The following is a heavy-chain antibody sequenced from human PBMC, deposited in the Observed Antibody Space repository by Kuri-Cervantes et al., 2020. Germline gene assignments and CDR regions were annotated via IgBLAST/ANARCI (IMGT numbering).Heavy chain of an antibody. D-gene: IGHD2-2*01. V-gene: IGHV3-23*01. CDR3: ARGPAAAKAYYYMDV. CDR2: ISGSGSSI. CDR1: GFTFRNYG. J-gene: IGHJ6*03. Sequence: GESLKISCAASGFTFRNYGSSWVRQAPGKGLEWVSTISGSGSSIYYADSVKGRFTISRDNSKNTLYLQMNSLRAEDTAVYYCARGPAAAKAYYYMDVWGKGTTVTVSS.